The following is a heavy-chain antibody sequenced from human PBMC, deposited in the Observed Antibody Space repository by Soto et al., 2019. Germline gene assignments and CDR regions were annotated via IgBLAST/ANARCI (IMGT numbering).Heavy chain of an antibody. CDR3: AKDAYTPFRTTAHDSGGLDH. D-gene: IGHD4-4*01. CDR2: ISTDGNNK. J-gene: IGHJ4*02. V-gene: IGHV3-30*18. CDR1: GFTFRFFD. Sequence: PGGSLRLSCETSGFTFRFFDMHWVRQAPGKGLEWVAMISTDGNNKHYGDSVKGRFSISRDNSKNTLYLQMNRLSDDDTAIYYCAKDAYTPFRTTAHDSGGLDHWGRGTLVTVSS.